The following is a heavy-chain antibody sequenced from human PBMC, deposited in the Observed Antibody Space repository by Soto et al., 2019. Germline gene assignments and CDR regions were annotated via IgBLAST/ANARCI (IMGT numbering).Heavy chain of an antibody. CDR1: GGSISSGGYY. J-gene: IGHJ4*02. CDR3: ARTVPIIGWLDY. CDR2: IYYSGST. Sequence: PSETLSLTCTVSGGSISSGGYYWSWIRQHPGKGLEWIGYIYYSGSTYYNPSLKSRVTISVDTSKNQFSLKLSSVTAADTAVYYCARTVPIIGWLDYWGQGTLVTVSS. V-gene: IGHV4-31*03. D-gene: IGHD6-19*01.